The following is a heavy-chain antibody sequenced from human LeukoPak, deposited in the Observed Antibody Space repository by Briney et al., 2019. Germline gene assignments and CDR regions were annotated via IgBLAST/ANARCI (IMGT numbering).Heavy chain of an antibody. CDR2: IYGATAT. Sequence: PGGSLRLSCAASGFTVSSNYMTWVRQAPGKGLEWVSVIYGATATYYADSVKGRFTISRDNSKNTLYLQMNSLRAEDTAVYYCASQRRDGYPSYFDYWGQGTLVTVSS. J-gene: IGHJ4*02. CDR1: GFTVSSNY. D-gene: IGHD5-24*01. CDR3: ASQRRDGYPSYFDY. V-gene: IGHV3-53*01.